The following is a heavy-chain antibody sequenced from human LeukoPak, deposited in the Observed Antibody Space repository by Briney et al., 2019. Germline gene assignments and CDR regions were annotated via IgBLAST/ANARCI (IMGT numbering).Heavy chain of an antibody. CDR2: ISYDGSNK. Sequence: GRSLRLSCAASGFTFSSYAMHWVRQAPGKGLEWVAVISYDGSNKYYADSVKGRFTISRDNSKNTLYLQMNSLRAEDTAVYYCARDPVVVVPAGSPPLSREYYFDYWGQGTLVTVSS. J-gene: IGHJ4*02. D-gene: IGHD2-2*01. V-gene: IGHV3-30-3*01. CDR1: GFTFSSYA. CDR3: ARDPVVVVPAGSPPLSREYYFDY.